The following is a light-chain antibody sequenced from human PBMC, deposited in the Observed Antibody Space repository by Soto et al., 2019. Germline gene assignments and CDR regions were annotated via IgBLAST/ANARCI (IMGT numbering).Light chain of an antibody. CDR1: QSVSSSY. J-gene: IGKJ5*01. CDR2: GAS. CDR3: QQYGSSPVT. V-gene: IGKV3-20*01. Sequence: EIVLTQSPGTLSLSPGERATLSCRASQSVSSSYLAWYQQKPGQAPRLLIYGASSRATGIPDRFSGSGSGTDFTLTISRLEPEDLAVYYCQQYGSSPVTFGQGTRLEIE.